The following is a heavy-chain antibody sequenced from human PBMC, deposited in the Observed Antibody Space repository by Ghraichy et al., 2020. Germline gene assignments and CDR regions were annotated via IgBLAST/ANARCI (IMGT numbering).Heavy chain of an antibody. CDR1: GYTFTAYY. J-gene: IGHJ2*01. CDR2: INPDSGAT. V-gene: IGHV1-2*02. Sequence: ASVKVSCKASGYTFTAYYVHWVRQAPGQGLEWMGWINPDSGATHSPQKFQGRVTMTRDTSISTAYMDLSRLRSDDTAVYFCARIMRGSSNFGLWGRGTQVTVSS. CDR3: ARIMRGSSNFGL. D-gene: IGHD3-10*01.